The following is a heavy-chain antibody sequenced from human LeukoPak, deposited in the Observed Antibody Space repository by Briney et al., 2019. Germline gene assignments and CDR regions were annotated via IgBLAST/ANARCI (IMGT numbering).Heavy chain of an antibody. D-gene: IGHD6-13*01. V-gene: IGHV4-30-2*01. Sequence: SETLSLTCTVSGGSISSGGYYWSWIRQPPGKGLEWIGYIYHSGSTYYNPSLKSRVTISVDRSKNQFSLKLSSVTAADTAVYYCARGLGIPGIAAGAFDYWGQGTLVTVSS. CDR2: IYHSGST. CDR3: ARGLGIPGIAAGAFDY. J-gene: IGHJ4*02. CDR1: GGSISSGGYY.